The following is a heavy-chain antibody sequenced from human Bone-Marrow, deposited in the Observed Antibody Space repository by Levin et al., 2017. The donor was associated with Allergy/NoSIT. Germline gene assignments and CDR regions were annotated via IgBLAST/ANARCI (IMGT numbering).Heavy chain of an antibody. CDR2: IIPIVGVT. V-gene: IGHV1-69*04. CDR1: GGTFSTYP. J-gene: IGHJ4*02. D-gene: IGHD1-26*01. CDR3: AREIPLGLLSPGFDY. Sequence: AASVKVSCRASGGTFSTYPISWVRQAPGQGLEWMGRIIPIVGVTNYAQKFQGRVTISADKSTSTAYMELSSLKSGDTAVYYCAREIPLGLLSPGFDYWGQGTLVSVSS.